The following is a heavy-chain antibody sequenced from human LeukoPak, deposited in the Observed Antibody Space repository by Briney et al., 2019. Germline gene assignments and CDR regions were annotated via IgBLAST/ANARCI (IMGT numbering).Heavy chain of an antibody. CDR3: AREWVADAFDI. CDR2: ISAYNGNT. J-gene: IGHJ3*02. V-gene: IGHV1-18*01. Sequence: ASVKVSCKASGYTFTSYGISWVRQAPGQGLEWMGWISAYNGNTNYAQKLQGRVTLTRDTSTNTAYMDLSSLRSEDTAVYYCAREWVADAFDIWGQGTTVTVSS. CDR1: GYTFTSYG. D-gene: IGHD1-26*01.